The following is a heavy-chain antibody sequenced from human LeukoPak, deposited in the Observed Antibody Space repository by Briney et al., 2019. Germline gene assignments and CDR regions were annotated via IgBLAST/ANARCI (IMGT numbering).Heavy chain of an antibody. J-gene: IGHJ6*02. V-gene: IGHV4-34*01. CDR2: INHSGST. CDR1: GGSFSGYY. Sequence: SETLSLTCAVYGGSFSGYYWSWIRQPPEKGLEWIGEINHSGSTNYNPSLKSRVTISVDTSKNQFSLKLSSVTAADTAVYYCARGPRAMVRGGGEHYYGMDVWGQGTTVTVSS. CDR3: ARGPRAMVRGGGEHYYGMDV. D-gene: IGHD3-10*01.